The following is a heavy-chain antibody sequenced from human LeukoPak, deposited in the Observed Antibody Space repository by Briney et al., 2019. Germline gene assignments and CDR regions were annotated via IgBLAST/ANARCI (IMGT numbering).Heavy chain of an antibody. D-gene: IGHD2-15*01. Sequence: SETLSLTCTVSGGSISSYYWSWIRRPPGKGLEWIGHIYSSGSTNYNPSLKSRVTISVDTSNNQFSLKLNSVTAADTAVYYCARDVFCRGGSCRGTLSLFDSWGQGTLVTVSS. CDR2: IYSSGST. J-gene: IGHJ4*02. V-gene: IGHV4-59*01. CDR3: ARDVFCRGGSCRGTLSLFDS. CDR1: GGSISSYY.